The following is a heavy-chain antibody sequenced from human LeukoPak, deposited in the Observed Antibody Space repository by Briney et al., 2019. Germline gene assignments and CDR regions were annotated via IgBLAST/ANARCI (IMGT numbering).Heavy chain of an antibody. D-gene: IGHD5-24*01. Sequence: GESLKISCKGSGYTFTNYWNGWVRQMPGKGLEWMGIIYPGDSDTRYSPSFQGQVTISADKSISTAYLQWSSLKASDTAMYYCARHAVRDGYNRHNDYWGQGTLVTVSS. V-gene: IGHV5-51*01. CDR3: ARHAVRDGYNRHNDY. CDR1: GYTFTNYW. J-gene: IGHJ4*02. CDR2: IYPGDSDT.